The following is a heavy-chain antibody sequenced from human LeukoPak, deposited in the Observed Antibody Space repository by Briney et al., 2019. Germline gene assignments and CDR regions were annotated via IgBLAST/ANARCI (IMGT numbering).Heavy chain of an antibody. CDR3: ARGPVSRSGYDDYYYYYMDV. CDR2: INPNSGGT. V-gene: IGHV1-2*02. Sequence: GASVKVSCKASGYTFTGYYMRWVRQAPGQGLEWMGWINPNSGGTNYAQKFQGRVTMTRDTSISTAYMELSRLRSDDTAVYYCARGPVSRSGYDDYYYYYMDVWGKGTTVTISS. D-gene: IGHD5-12*01. J-gene: IGHJ6*03. CDR1: GYTFTGYY.